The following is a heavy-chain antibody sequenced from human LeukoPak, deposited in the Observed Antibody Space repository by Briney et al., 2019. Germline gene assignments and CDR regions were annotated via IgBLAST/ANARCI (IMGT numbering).Heavy chain of an antibody. CDR3: ATSYSSGWSQSFDY. CDR1: GFTFSSYA. J-gene: IGHJ4*02. CDR2: ISGSGGST. Sequence: AGGSLRLSCAASGFTFSSYAMSWVRQAPGKGLEWVSAISGSGGSTYYADSVKGRFTISRDNAKNSLYLQMNSLRAEDTAVYYCATSYSSGWSQSFDYWGQGTLVTVSS. V-gene: IGHV3-23*01. D-gene: IGHD6-19*01.